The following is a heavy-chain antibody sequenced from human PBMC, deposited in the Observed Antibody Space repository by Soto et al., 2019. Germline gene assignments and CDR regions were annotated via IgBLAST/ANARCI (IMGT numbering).Heavy chain of an antibody. V-gene: IGHV4-30-2*01. D-gene: IGHD2-21*01. CDR1: GGSISSGGYS. J-gene: IGHJ6*02. Sequence: TLSLTCAVSGGSISSGGYSWTWIRQPPGKGLEWIGYIYHSGSTNYNPSLKSRVTISVDKSKNQFSLKLSSVTAADTAVYYCARGWGFYGMDVWGQGTTVTVSS. CDR3: ARGWGFYGMDV. CDR2: IYHSGST.